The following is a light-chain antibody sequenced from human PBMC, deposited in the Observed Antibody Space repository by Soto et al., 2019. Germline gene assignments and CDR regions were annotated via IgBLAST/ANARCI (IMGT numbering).Light chain of an antibody. J-gene: IGKJ2*01. V-gene: IGKV2-30*01. CDR2: TVS. CDR1: RGLVFTDGNTY. CDR3: MQATHWPYT. Sequence: DVVMTQSPLSLPVTLGQPASISCRSSRGLVFTDGNTYLTWFHLRPGQSPRRLIYTVSNRDSGVPDRFSGSGSGTDFTLKISRVEAEDVGIYYCMQATHWPYTFGQGTRLEIE.